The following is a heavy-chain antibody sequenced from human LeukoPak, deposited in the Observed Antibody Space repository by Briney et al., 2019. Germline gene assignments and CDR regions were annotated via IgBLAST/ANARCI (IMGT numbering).Heavy chain of an antibody. V-gene: IGHV3-21*06. CDR2: ISTRSSHM. Sequence: GGSLRLSCAASGFTFSSYRMNWVRQAPGKGLQWVSSISTRSSHMYYTDSVKGRFTISRDNAKNSLYLQMTGLRVDDTAVYYCAREGAAVSGTMDYWGQGTLVTVSS. J-gene: IGHJ4*02. CDR3: AREGAAVSGTMDY. D-gene: IGHD1-26*01. CDR1: GFTFSSYR.